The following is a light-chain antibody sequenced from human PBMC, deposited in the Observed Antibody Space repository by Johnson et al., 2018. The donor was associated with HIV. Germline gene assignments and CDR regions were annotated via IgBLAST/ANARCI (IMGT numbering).Light chain of an antibody. V-gene: IGLV1-51*01. J-gene: IGLJ1*01. Sequence: HSVLTQPPSVSAAPGQKVTISCFGSDSNIGNNYVSWYQQLPGTAPKLLIYDNDKRPSGIPDRFSGSKSGTSATLGITGLQTGDEADYYCETLDSSLSGVFGTGTKVTVL. CDR2: DND. CDR1: DSNIGNNY. CDR3: ETLDSSLSGV.